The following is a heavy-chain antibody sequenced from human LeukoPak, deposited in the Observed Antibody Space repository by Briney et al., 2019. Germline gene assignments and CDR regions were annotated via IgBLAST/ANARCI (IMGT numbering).Heavy chain of an antibody. V-gene: IGHV3-30*18. Sequence: GGSLRLSCAASGFTFSSYGMHWVRQAPGKGLEWVAVISYDGSNKYYADSVKGRFTISRDNSKNTLYLQMSSLRAEDTAVYYCAKGGLHNWFDPWGQGTLVTVSS. CDR2: ISYDGSNK. J-gene: IGHJ5*02. D-gene: IGHD3-16*01. CDR3: AKGGLHNWFDP. CDR1: GFTFSSYG.